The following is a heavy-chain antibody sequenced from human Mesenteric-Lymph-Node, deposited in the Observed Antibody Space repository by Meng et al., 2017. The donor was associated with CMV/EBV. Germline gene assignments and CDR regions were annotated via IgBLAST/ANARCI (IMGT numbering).Heavy chain of an antibody. CDR1: GYTFKRNY. CDR3: ARDRRPSIAAAGGYYGMDV. CDR2: INPNSGDT. J-gene: IGHJ6*02. D-gene: IGHD6-13*01. Sequence: ASVKVSCKASGYTFKRNYLYWVRQAPGQGLEWMGWINPNSGDTNYAQKFQGRVTMTRDTSISTAYMELSRLRSDDTAVYYCARDRRPSIAAAGGYYGMDVWGQGTTVTVSS. V-gene: IGHV1-2*02.